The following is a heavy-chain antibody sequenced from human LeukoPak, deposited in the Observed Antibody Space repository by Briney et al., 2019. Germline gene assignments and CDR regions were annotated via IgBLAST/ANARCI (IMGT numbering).Heavy chain of an antibody. J-gene: IGHJ4*02. V-gene: IGHV3-30*02. CDR3: AKDPYSSAWYGRSDY. Sequence: GGSLRLSCAASGFTFSSYGMHWVRQAPGKGLEWVAFIRYDGSNKYYADSVKGRFTISRDNSKNTLYLQMNSLRAEDTAVYYCAKDPYSSAWYGRSDYWGQGTLVTVSS. CDR2: IRYDGSNK. D-gene: IGHD6-19*01. CDR1: GFTFSSYG.